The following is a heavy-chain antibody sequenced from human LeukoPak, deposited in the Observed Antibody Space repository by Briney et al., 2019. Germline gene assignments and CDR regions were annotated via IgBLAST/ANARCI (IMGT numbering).Heavy chain of an antibody. CDR2: IYSGGST. Sequence: GGSLRLSCAASGFTVSSNYMSWVRQARGKGLEWVSVIYSGGSTNYADSVKGRFTISRDNSKNTLYLQTNSLRAEDTAVYYCARTYYYDSSGPDWGQGTLVTVSS. D-gene: IGHD3-22*01. V-gene: IGHV3-53*01. CDR1: GFTVSSNY. J-gene: IGHJ4*02. CDR3: ARTYYYDSSGPD.